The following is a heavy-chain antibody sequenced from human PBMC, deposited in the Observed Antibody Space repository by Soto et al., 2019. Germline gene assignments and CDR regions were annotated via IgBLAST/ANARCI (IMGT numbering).Heavy chain of an antibody. Sequence: QVQLRQSGPGLVKPSGTLSLTCVVSGTSISSSYWWTWVRQSPGKGLEWIGEIYHTGITKYNPSLKTRVTISVDKSSNQFSLQLTSVTAADTAMYYCATLPPRIVVVLSEFPTWGQGSQVTVSS. CDR3: ATLPPRIVVVLSEFPT. V-gene: IGHV4-4*02. CDR2: IYHTGIT. J-gene: IGHJ5*02. CDR1: GTSISSSYW. D-gene: IGHD2-21*01.